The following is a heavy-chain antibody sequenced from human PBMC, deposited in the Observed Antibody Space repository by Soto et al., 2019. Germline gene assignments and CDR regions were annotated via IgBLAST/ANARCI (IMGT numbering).Heavy chain of an antibody. CDR2: ISYDGSNK. CDR3: AKDWTWFGEFIEQDYDNGMDV. CDR1: GFTFSSYG. D-gene: IGHD3-10*01. J-gene: IGHJ6*02. Sequence: PGGSLRLSCAASGFTFSSYGMHWVRQAPGKGLEWVAVISYDGSNKYYADSVKGRFTISRDNSKNTLYLQMNSLRAEDTAVYYCAKDWTWFGEFIEQDYDNGMDVWGQGTTVTVSS. V-gene: IGHV3-30*18.